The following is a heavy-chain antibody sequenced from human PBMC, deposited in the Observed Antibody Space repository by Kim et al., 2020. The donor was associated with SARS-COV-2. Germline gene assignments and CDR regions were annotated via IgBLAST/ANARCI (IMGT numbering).Heavy chain of an antibody. CDR1: GYTFTSYG. CDR3: ARDEQNVLRYFDWFQQPNYYYYYGMDV. Sequence: ASVKVSCKASGYTFTSYGISWVRQAPGQGLEWMGWISAYNGNTNYAQKLQGRVTMTTDTSTSTAYMELRSLRSDDTAVYYCARDEQNVLRYFDWFQQPNYYYYYGMDVWGQGTTVTVSS. J-gene: IGHJ6*02. CDR2: ISAYNGNT. D-gene: IGHD3-9*01. V-gene: IGHV1-18*01.